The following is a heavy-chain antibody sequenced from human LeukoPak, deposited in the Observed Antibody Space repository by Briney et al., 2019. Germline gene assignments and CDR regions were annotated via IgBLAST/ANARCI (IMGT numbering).Heavy chain of an antibody. V-gene: IGHV1-18*01. J-gene: IGHJ3*02. CDR2: ISAYNGNT. CDR1: GYTFTSYG. CDR3: ARAWGYYYDSSGYYYSNGAFDI. D-gene: IGHD3-22*01. Sequence: ASVTVSCKASGYTFTSYGISWVRQAPGQGLEWMGWISAYNGNTNYAQKLQGRVTMTTDTSTSTAYMELRSLRSDDTAVYYCARAWGYYYDSSGYYYSNGAFDIWGQGTMVTVSS.